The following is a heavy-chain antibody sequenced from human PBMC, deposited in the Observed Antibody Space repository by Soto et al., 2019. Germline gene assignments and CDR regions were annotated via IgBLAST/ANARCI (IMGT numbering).Heavy chain of an antibody. V-gene: IGHV5-51*01. CDR2: IYPGDSGT. CDR1: GYSFTSYW. Sequence: GESLKISCKGSGYSFTSYWIGWVRQMPGKGLEWMGIIYPGDSGTRYSPSFQGQVTISADKSISTAYLQWSSLKASDTAMYYCARQKLAASRKFYYYYGMDVWGQGTTVTVSS. CDR3: ARQKLAASRKFYYYYGMDV. D-gene: IGHD6-6*01. J-gene: IGHJ6*02.